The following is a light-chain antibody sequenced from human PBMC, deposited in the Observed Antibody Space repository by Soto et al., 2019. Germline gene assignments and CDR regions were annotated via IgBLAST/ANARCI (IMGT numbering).Light chain of an antibody. CDR1: HGIRND. V-gene: IGKV1-6*01. J-gene: IGKJ2*01. Sequence: AIQMTQSPSSLSASVGDRVTITCRASHGIRNDLGWYQQKPGKAPKLLIYAISTLHSGVPSRFSGSGSGTDFTLTISSLQPEDFATYYCLQDHSDPYTFGQGTKLEI. CDR3: LQDHSDPYT. CDR2: AIS.